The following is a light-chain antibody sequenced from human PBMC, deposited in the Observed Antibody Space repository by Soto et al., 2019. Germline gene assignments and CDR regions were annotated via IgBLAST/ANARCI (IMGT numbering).Light chain of an antibody. CDR2: EVS. V-gene: IGLV2-14*01. CDR3: SSYTSSSTLDYV. J-gene: IGLJ1*01. CDR1: SSDVGGYNY. Sequence: QSALTQPASVSGSPGQSITISCTGTSSDVGGYNYVSWYQHHPGKGPKLMIYEVSNRPSGVSSRFSGSKSGNTASLTISGLQAEDEADYYCSSYTSSSTLDYVFGTGTKLTVL.